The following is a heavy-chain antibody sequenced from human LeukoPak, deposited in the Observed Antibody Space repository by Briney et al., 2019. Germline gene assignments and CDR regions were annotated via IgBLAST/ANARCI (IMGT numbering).Heavy chain of an antibody. CDR3: AKAALGGVAASGYYFDY. V-gene: IGHV3-9*01. D-gene: IGHD2-15*01. Sequence: GGSLRLSCAASGFTFDDYAMHWVRQAPGKGLEWVSGISWNSGSIDYADSVKGRFTISRDNAKNSLYLQMNSLRAEDTALYYCAKAALGGVAASGYYFDYWGQGTLVTVSS. J-gene: IGHJ4*02. CDR2: ISWNSGSI. CDR1: GFTFDDYA.